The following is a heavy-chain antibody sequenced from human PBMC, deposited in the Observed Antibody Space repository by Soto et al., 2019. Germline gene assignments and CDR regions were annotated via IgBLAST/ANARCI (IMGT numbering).Heavy chain of an antibody. J-gene: IGHJ3*02. CDR3: AIRSGSYRYDACDI. V-gene: IGHV3-23*01. CDR1: GFTLRNYA. D-gene: IGHD1-26*01. Sequence: PGGSLRLSCAASGFTLRNYAMSWVRQAPGEGLEWVSSNSGGSTNYADSVKGRFTISRDNSKNTLYLQMNSLRAEDTAVYYCAIRSGSYRYDACDIWGQGTMVTVSS. CDR2: SNSGGST.